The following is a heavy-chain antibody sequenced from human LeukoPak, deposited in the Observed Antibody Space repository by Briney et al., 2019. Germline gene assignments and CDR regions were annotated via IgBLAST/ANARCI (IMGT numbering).Heavy chain of an antibody. J-gene: IGHJ5*02. V-gene: IGHV1-8*01. CDR3: ARRHPDCSGGSCYWFDP. CDR2: MNPNSGNT. D-gene: IGHD2-15*01. Sequence: ASVKVSCNASGYTFTSYDINWVRQATGQGLEWMGWMNPNSGNTGYAQKFQGRVTMTRNTSISTAYMELSSLRSEDTAVYYCARRHPDCSGGSCYWFDPWGQGTLVTVSS. CDR1: GYTFTSYD.